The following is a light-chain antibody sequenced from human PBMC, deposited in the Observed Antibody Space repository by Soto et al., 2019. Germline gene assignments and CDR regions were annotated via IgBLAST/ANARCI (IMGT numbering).Light chain of an antibody. CDR1: QTVYTN. J-gene: IGKJ4*02. CDR3: QQYNNWPLT. Sequence: EIVMTQSPATLSVSPGERATLSCRASQTVYTNLAWYQQKPGQAPRLLIYGASARATGIPARFSGRGSGTECTLTIGSLQSEDFAVYYCQQYNNWPLTFGGGTKVEIK. CDR2: GAS. V-gene: IGKV3-15*01.